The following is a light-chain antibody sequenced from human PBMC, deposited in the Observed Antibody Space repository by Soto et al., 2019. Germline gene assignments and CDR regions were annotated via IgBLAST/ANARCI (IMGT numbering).Light chain of an antibody. J-gene: IGKJ3*01. CDR3: QKYNSAPLT. CDR1: QGISNY. CDR2: AAS. V-gene: IGKV1-27*01. Sequence: DIQMTQSPSSLSASVGDRVTITCRASQGISNYLAWYQQKPGKVPKLLIYAASTLQSGVPSRFMGSGSGTDFTLTISRLQPEDVATYYCQKYNSAPLTFGPGTKVDIK.